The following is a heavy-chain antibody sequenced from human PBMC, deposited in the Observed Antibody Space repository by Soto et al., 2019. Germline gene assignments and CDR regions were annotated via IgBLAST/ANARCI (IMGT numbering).Heavy chain of an antibody. D-gene: IGHD5-18*01. J-gene: IGHJ4*02. CDR2: ISWNSGSI. V-gene: IGHV3-9*01. Sequence: EVQLVESGGGLVQPGRSLRLSCAASGFTFDDYAMHWVRQAPGKGLEWVSGISWNSGSIGYADYVKGRFTISRDNAKNSLYLQMNSLRAEDTALYYCAKAARGYSYGTYDYWGQGTLVTVSS. CDR1: GFTFDDYA. CDR3: AKAARGYSYGTYDY.